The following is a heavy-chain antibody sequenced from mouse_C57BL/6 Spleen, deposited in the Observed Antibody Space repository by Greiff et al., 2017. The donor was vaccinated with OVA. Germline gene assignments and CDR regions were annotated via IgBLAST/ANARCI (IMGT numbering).Heavy chain of an antibody. Sequence: DVKLVESGEGLVKPGGSLKLSCAASGFTFSSYAMSWVRQTPEKRLEWVAYISSGGDYIYYADTVKGRFTISRDNARNTLYLQMSSLKSEDTAMYYCTRAFYYYGSSYWYFDVWGTGTTVTVSS. V-gene: IGHV5-9-1*02. CDR3: TRAFYYYGSSYWYFDV. CDR2: ISSGGDYI. CDR1: GFTFSSYA. J-gene: IGHJ1*03. D-gene: IGHD1-1*01.